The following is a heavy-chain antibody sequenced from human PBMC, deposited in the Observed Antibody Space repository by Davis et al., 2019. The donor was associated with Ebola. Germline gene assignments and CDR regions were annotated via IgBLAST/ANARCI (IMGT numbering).Heavy chain of an antibody. CDR1: GYSFNTYW. CDR2: IYPGDSDT. V-gene: IGHV5-51*01. CDR3: AKQESLYGSSDY. Sequence: GESLKISCKGSGYSFNTYWIAWVRQMPGRGLEWMGIIYPGDSDTRYSPSFQGQVTISADKSISTAYLQWSSLKASDTAMYYCAKQESLYGSSDYWGQGTLVTVSS. D-gene: IGHD3-22*01. J-gene: IGHJ4*02.